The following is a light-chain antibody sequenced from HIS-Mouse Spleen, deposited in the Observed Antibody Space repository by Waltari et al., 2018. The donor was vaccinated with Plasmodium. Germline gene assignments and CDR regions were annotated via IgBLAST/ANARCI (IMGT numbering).Light chain of an antibody. Sequence: EIVLTQSLATLSLSPGERATLSCRASQSVSSYLAWYQQKPGQAPRLLIYDASNRATGIPARFSGSGSGTDFTLTSSSLEPEDFAVYYCQQRSNWPRVLTFGGGTKVEIK. V-gene: IGKV3-11*01. J-gene: IGKJ4*01. CDR2: DAS. CDR1: QSVSSY. CDR3: QQRSNWPRVLT.